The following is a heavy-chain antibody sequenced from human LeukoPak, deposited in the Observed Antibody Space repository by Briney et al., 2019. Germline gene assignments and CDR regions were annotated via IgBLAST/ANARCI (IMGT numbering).Heavy chain of an antibody. J-gene: IGHJ4*02. Sequence: SETLSLTCTVSGGSFSSYYWSWIRQPPGKGLEWIGYIYTTGTTSYNPSLKSRVTIPLDTSKNQFSLQLSSVTAADTAVYYCARERYDFWSFDYWGQGTLVTFSS. CDR2: IYTTGTT. CDR1: GGSFSSYY. D-gene: IGHD3-3*01. CDR3: ARERYDFWSFDY. V-gene: IGHV4-4*09.